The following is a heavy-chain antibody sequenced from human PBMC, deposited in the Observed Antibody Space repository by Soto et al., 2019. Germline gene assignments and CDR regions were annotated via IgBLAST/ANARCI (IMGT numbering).Heavy chain of an antibody. V-gene: IGHV1-18*01. J-gene: IGHJ4*02. D-gene: IGHD2-15*01. CDR2: SGGYDGNT. CDR1: GYTFINYG. CDR3: ARDRGRSCSGGTCPFDY. Sequence: QIQLVQSGAEVKKPGASVKVSCKPSGYTFINYGITWVRQAPGQGVEWMGWSGGYDGNTNYAPKLQGRVTMTRDTSTSTVYMGLRSLRSDETAVYYCARDRGRSCSGGTCPFDYWGRGTLVTVSS.